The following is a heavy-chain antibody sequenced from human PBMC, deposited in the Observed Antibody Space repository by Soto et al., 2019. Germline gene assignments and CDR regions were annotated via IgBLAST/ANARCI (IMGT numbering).Heavy chain of an antibody. J-gene: IGHJ4*02. D-gene: IGHD3-10*01. Sequence: QVQLVESGGGVVQPGRSLRLSCTASGFTISSYAMHWVRQAPGKGLEWVAVISYAGSNKYYADSVKGRFTISRDNSKNTLYLQMNSLRAEDTAVYYCARSGSRPHDYWGQGTLVTVSS. V-gene: IGHV3-30-3*01. CDR3: ARSGSRPHDY. CDR2: ISYAGSNK. CDR1: GFTISSYA.